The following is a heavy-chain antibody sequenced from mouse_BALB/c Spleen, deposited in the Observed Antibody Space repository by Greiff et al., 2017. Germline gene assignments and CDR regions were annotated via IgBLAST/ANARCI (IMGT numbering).Heavy chain of an antibody. J-gene: IGHJ1*01. D-gene: IGHD1-2*01. Sequence: QVQLQQSGAELVMPGASVKMSCKASGYTFTDYWMHWVKQRPGQGLEWIGAIDTSDSYTSYNQKFKGKATLTVDESSSTAYMQLSSLTSEDSAVYYCARILRLWYFDVWGAGTTVTVSS. CDR2: IDTSDSYT. CDR3: ARILRLWYFDV. CDR1: GYTFTDYW. V-gene: IGHV1-69*01.